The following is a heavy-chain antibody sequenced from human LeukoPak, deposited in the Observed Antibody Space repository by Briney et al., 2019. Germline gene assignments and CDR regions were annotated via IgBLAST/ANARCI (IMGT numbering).Heavy chain of an antibody. D-gene: IGHD2-8*01. CDR3: ASEYCTNGVWYNP. J-gene: IGHJ5*02. CDR2: ISASGSSI. CDR1: AFTVSDYY. Sequence: GGSLRLSCAASAFTVSDYYMSWIRQAPGEGLEWVSYISASGSSIYYADSVKGRFTISRDNAKNSLYLQMNSLTTEDTAVYYCASEYCTNGVWYNPWGQGTLVTVSS. V-gene: IGHV3-11*01.